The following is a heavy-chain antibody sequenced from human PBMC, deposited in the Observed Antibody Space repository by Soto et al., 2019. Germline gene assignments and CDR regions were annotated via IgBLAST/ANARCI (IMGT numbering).Heavy chain of an antibody. Sequence: SETLSLTCTVSGGSVSSGSYYWSWIRQPPGKGLEWIGYIYYSGSTNYNPSLKSRVTISVDTSKNQFSLKLSSVTAADTVVYYCARDYINNWFDPWGQGTLVTVSS. CDR2: IYYSGST. J-gene: IGHJ5*02. D-gene: IGHD1-20*01. CDR1: GGSVSSGSYY. CDR3: ARDYINNWFDP. V-gene: IGHV4-61*01.